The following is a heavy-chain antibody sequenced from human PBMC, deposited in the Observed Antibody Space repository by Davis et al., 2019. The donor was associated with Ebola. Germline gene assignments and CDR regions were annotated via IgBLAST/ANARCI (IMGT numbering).Heavy chain of an antibody. CDR2: IKQDGSEK. J-gene: IGHJ4*02. V-gene: IGHV3-7*03. CDR3: ARDRETYCISTSCYAMGNS. CDR1: GFTFSSYW. D-gene: IGHD2-2*01. Sequence: GGSLRLSCAASGFTFSSYWMSCVRQAPGKGLEWVANIKQDGSEKHYVDSVKGRFTISRDNAKNSLYLQMNSLRAEDTAVYYCARDRETYCISTSCYAMGNSWGQGTLVTVSS.